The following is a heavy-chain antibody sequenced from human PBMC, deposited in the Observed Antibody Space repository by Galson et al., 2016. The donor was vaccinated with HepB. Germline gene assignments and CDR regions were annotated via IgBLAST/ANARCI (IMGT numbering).Heavy chain of an antibody. CDR1: GYTFTNYG. D-gene: IGHD6-19*01. V-gene: IGHV1-18*01. CDR2: ISTYNGNT. Sequence: SVKVSCKASGYTFTNYGISWVRQAPGQGLEWMGWISTYNGNTNYAQKFQGRVTMTTDTSTSTAYMELRSLRSDDTAMYYCVRIAVAADYWGQGTLVTVSS. CDR3: VRIAVAADY. J-gene: IGHJ4*02.